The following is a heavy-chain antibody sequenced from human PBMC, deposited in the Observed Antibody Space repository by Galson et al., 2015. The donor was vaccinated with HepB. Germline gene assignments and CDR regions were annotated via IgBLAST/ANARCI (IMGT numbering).Heavy chain of an antibody. CDR1: GFTFDDYA. CDR3: AKDEDFLITMVRGVISGDAFDI. D-gene: IGHD3-10*01. Sequence: SLRLSCAASGFTFDDYAMHWVRQAPGKGLEWVSGVSWNSGSIGYADSVKGRFTISRDNAKNSLYLQMNSLRAEDTALYYCAKDEDFLITMVRGVISGDAFDIWGQGTMVTVSS. V-gene: IGHV3-9*01. J-gene: IGHJ3*02. CDR2: VSWNSGSI.